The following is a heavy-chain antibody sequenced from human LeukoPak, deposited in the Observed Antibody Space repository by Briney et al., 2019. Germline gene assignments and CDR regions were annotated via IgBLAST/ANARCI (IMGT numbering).Heavy chain of an antibody. D-gene: IGHD2-15*01. CDR2: ISGSGGST. CDR1: GFTFSSYA. V-gene: IGHV3-23*01. Sequence: GGSLRPSCAASGFTFSSYAMSWVRQAPGKGLEWVSAISGSGGSTYYADSVKGRFTISRDNSKNTLYLQMNSLRAEDTAVYYCARDLEDCSGGSCYSWFDPWGQGTLVTVSS. J-gene: IGHJ5*02. CDR3: ARDLEDCSGGSCYSWFDP.